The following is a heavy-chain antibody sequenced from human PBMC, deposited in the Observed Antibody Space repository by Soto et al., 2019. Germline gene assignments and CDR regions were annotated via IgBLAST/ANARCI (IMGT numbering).Heavy chain of an antibody. CDR2: IYYSGST. J-gene: IGHJ4*02. CDR1: GGSFSGYY. Sequence: SETLSLTCAVYGGSFSGYYWSWIRQPPGKGLEWIGSIYYSGSTYYNPSLKSRVTISVGTSKNQFSLKLSSVTAADTAVYYCARHAYYYDSWGQGTLVTVSS. CDR3: ARHAYYYDS. D-gene: IGHD3-22*01. V-gene: IGHV4-34*01.